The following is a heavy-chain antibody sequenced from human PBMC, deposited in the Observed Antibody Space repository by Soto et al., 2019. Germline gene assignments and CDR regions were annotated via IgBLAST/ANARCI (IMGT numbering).Heavy chain of an antibody. D-gene: IGHD3-10*01. CDR1: GFTFSSHA. J-gene: IGHJ6*02. Sequence: GGSLRLSCAAPGFTFSSHAMHWVRQAPGKGLEWVAVISYDGSNKYYADSVKGRFTISRDNSKNTLYLQMNSLRAEDTAVYYCARAPSNYYGSGSYYSFYGMDVWGQGTTVTVSS. V-gene: IGHV3-30-3*01. CDR2: ISYDGSNK. CDR3: ARAPSNYYGSGSYYSFYGMDV.